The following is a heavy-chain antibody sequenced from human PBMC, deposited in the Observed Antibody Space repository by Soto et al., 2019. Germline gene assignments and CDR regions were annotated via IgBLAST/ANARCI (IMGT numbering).Heavy chain of an antibody. CDR1: GFTFSNAW. V-gene: IGHV3-15*01. D-gene: IGHD1-26*01. Sequence: GGSLRLSCAASGFTFSNAWMSWVRQAPGKGLEWVGRIKSKTDGGTTDYAATVKGRFTISRDDSKNTLYLQMNSLKTEDTAVYYCSTPWTFFGGGYYAFDIWGQGTMVTVSS. J-gene: IGHJ3*02. CDR2: IKSKTDGGTT. CDR3: STPWTFFGGGYYAFDI.